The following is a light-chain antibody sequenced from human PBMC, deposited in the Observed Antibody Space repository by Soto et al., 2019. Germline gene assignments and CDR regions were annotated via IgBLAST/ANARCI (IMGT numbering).Light chain of an antibody. V-gene: IGLV1-51*01. CDR3: ATWDSSLNIGV. CDR2: YNN. J-gene: IGLJ3*02. CDR1: SSNIGNNF. Sequence: QSVLTQPPSVSAAPGQTVTISCAGSSSNIGNNFVSWYQQLPGAAPKLLIYYNNKRPSGIPDRFSGSKYGTSATLGISGRQTGDEADYYCATWDSSLNIGVFGGGTKLTVL.